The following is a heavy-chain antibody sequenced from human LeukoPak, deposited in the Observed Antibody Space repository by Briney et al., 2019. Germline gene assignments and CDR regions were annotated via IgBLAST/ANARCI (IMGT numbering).Heavy chain of an antibody. V-gene: IGHV3-21*01. J-gene: IGHJ4*02. CDR2: ISSSSSYI. CDR3: ASLGATTLFGSY. CDR1: GFTFSSCS. D-gene: IGHD1-26*01. Sequence: PGGSLRLSCAASGFTFSSCSMNWVRQAPGKGLEWVSSISSSSSYIYYADSVKDRFTISRDNAKNSLYLQMNSLRAEDTAVYYCASLGATTLFGSYWGQGTLVTVSS.